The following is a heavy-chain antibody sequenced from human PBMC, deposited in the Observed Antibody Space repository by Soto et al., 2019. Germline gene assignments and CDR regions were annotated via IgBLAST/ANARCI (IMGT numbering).Heavy chain of an antibody. V-gene: IGHV3-7*05. Sequence: GGSLRLSCAASGFTFSSYWMSWVRQAPGKGLEWVANIKQDGSEKYYVDSVKGRFTISRDNAKNSLYLQMNSLRAEDTAVYYCARELIVVVPAADDYWGQGTLVTVSS. D-gene: IGHD2-2*01. CDR2: IKQDGSEK. CDR3: ARELIVVVPAADDY. CDR1: GFTFSSYW. J-gene: IGHJ4*02.